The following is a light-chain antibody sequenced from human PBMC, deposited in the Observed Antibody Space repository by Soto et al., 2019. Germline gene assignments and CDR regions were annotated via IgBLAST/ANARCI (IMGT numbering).Light chain of an antibody. V-gene: IGKV3-11*01. CDR3: QQRFNWPLT. Sequence: EIVLTQSPATLSLSPGERATLSCRASQSVSINLAWYQQKFGQAPRLLIYDTSNRATGIPARFSGSGSGTDFTLTISGLEPEDFAVYYCQQRFNWPLTFGPGTKVDIK. J-gene: IGKJ3*01. CDR2: DTS. CDR1: QSVSIN.